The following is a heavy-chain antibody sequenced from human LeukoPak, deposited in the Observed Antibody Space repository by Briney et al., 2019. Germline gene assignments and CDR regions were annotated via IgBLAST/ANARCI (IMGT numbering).Heavy chain of an antibody. CDR1: GFTFSSYW. CDR3: AREDRRRANGGFDI. CDR2: INTDGSST. Sequence: GGSLRLSCAASGFTFSSYWMHWVRQAPGKGLVWVSRINTDGSSTNYADSVKGRFTISRDNAKNTLYLQMNSLRAEDTAVYYCAREDRRRANGGFDIWGQGTMVTVSS. D-gene: IGHD2-8*01. V-gene: IGHV3-74*01. J-gene: IGHJ3*02.